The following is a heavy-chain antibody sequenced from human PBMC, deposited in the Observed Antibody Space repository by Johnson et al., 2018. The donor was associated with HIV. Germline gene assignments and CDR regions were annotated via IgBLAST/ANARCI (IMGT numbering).Heavy chain of an antibody. CDR1: GFTVSSNY. J-gene: IGHJ3*02. D-gene: IGHD6-13*01. V-gene: IGHV3-53*01. CDR3: ARAAYSSSWYGGAFDI. CDR2: IYSGGST. Sequence: VQLVESGGGLIQPGGSLRLSCAASGFTVSSNYMSWVRQAPGKGLEWVSVIYSGGSTYYADSVKGRFTISRDTSKNSLYLQMNSLRAEDTAVYYCARAAYSSSWYGGAFDIWGQGTMVTVSS.